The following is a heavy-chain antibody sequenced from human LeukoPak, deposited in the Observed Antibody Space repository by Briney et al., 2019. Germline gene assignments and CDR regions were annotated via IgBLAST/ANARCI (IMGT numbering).Heavy chain of an antibody. J-gene: IGHJ4*02. Sequence: GGPLRLSCATSGFTLSSYSMNWVRQAPGKGLEWVSYISSGSTTIYYADSVKGRFNISRDNAKNSLYLQMNSLRAEDTAVYYCARDVEQWLVRVYYFDYWGQGTLVTVSS. CDR2: ISSGSTTI. D-gene: IGHD6-19*01. CDR3: ARDVEQWLVRVYYFDY. CDR1: GFTLSSYS. V-gene: IGHV3-48*01.